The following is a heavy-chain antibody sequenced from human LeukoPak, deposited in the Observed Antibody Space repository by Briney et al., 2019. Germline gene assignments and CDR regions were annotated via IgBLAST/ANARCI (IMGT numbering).Heavy chain of an antibody. CDR2: IKEDGREK. J-gene: IGHJ4*02. Sequence: GGSLRLSCVASGFSFSSYWMSWVRQAPGKGLEWVANIKEDGREKYYVDSVKGRFTISRDNAKNSLYLRMNSLRAEDTAVYYCARDPNWGSPSGYFDYWGQGTLVTVSS. D-gene: IGHD7-27*01. CDR1: GFSFSSYW. V-gene: IGHV3-7*03. CDR3: ARDPNWGSPSGYFDY.